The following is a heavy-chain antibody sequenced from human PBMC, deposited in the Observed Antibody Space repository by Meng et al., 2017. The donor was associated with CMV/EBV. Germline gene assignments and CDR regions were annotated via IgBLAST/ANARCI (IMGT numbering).Heavy chain of an antibody. CDR3: ARVPAAEAFDP. D-gene: IGHD6-13*01. J-gene: IGHJ5*02. CDR2: IYSGGST. CDR1: GFTVSSNY. Sequence: GSLKISCAASGFTVSSNYMSWVRQAPGKGLEWVSVIYSGGSTYYADSVKGRFTISRDNSKNTLYLQMNSLRAEDTAVYYCARVPAAEAFDPWGQGTPVTVS. V-gene: IGHV3-53*01.